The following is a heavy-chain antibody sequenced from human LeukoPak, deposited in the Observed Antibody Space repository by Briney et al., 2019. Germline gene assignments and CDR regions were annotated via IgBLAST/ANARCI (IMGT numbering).Heavy chain of an antibody. CDR3: ARVLSSSGYYSTLDSAFDI. D-gene: IGHD3-22*01. CDR1: GYTFTCYY. CDR2: INPNSGGT. J-gene: IGHJ3*02. V-gene: IGHV1-2*02. Sequence: GASVKVSCKASGYTFTCYYMHWVRQAPGQGLEWMGWINPNSGGTNYAQKFQGRVTMTRDTSISTAYMELSRLRSDDTAVYYCARVLSSSGYYSTLDSAFDIWGQGTMVTVSS.